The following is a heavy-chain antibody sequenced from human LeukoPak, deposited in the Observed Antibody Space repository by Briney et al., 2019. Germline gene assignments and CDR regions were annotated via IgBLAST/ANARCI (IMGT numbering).Heavy chain of an antibody. CDR3: AGELGGSYWAFDI. CDR1: GFTFSDYY. V-gene: IGHV3-11*04. J-gene: IGHJ3*02. CDR2: ITNSGSSI. D-gene: IGHD1-26*01. Sequence: PGGSLRLSCAASGFTFSDYYMSWIRQAPGRGLEWVSYITNSGSSIYYADSVRGRFTISRDNTKNSLYLQMNTLRAEDTAVYYCAGELGGSYWAFDIWGQGTMVTVSS.